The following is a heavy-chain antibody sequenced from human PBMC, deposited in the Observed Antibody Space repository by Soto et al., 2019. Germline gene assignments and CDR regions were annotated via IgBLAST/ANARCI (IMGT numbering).Heavy chain of an antibody. Sequence: ASVKVSCKASGYTFTSYDINWVRQATGQGLEWMGWMNPNSGNTGYAQKFQGRVTMTRNTSISTAYMELGSLSSEDTAVYYCARGIRQQLHQRRYYYYMDVWGKGTTVTVSS. D-gene: IGHD6-13*01. J-gene: IGHJ6*03. CDR1: GYTFTSYD. CDR3: ARGIRQQLHQRRYYYYMDV. CDR2: MNPNSGNT. V-gene: IGHV1-8*01.